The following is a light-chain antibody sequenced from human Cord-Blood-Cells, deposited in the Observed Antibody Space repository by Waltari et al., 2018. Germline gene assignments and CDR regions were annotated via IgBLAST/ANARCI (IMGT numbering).Light chain of an antibody. CDR3: SSYTSSSTLVV. J-gene: IGLJ2*01. CDR1: SSDVGGYNY. Sequence: QSALTKPASVSGSPGQSLTISCTGTSSDVGGYNYVSWYQQHPGKAPKLMIYEVSNRPSGVSNRFSGSKSGNTASLTISGLQAEDEADYYCSSYTSSSTLVVFGGGTKLTVL. V-gene: IGLV2-14*01. CDR2: EVS.